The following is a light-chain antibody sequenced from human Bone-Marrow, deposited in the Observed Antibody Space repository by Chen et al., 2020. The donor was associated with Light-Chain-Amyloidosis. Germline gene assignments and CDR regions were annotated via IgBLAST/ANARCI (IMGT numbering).Light chain of an antibody. CDR1: SSDVGGDNH. Sequence: QSALTQPASVSGSPGQSLPISSSGTSSDVGGDNHVSWYQQHPDKAPKLMIYEVTNRPSWVPDRFSGSKSDNTASMTISGLQTEDEADYFCSSYTITNTLVFGSGTRVTVL. V-gene: IGLV2-14*01. CDR3: SSYTITNTLV. CDR2: EVT. J-gene: IGLJ1*01.